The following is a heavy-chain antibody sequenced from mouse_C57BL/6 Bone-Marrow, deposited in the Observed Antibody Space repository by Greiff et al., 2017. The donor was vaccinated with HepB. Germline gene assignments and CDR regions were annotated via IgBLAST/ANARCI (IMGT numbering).Heavy chain of an antibody. J-gene: IGHJ2*01. V-gene: IGHV1-53*01. CDR1: GYTFTSYW. Sequence: QVHVKQSGTELVKPGASVKLSCKASGYTFTSYWMHWVKQRPGQGLEWIGNINPSNGGTNYNEKFKSKATLTVDKSSSTAYMQLSSLTSEDSAVYYCAGPSYYYGSSLFDYWGQGTTLTVSS. CDR3: AGPSYYYGSSLFDY. D-gene: IGHD1-1*01. CDR2: INPSNGGT.